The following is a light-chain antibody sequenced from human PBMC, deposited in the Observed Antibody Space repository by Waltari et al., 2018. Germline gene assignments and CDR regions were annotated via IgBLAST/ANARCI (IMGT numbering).Light chain of an antibody. V-gene: IGKV1-39*01. CDR1: QSIANY. J-gene: IGKJ3*01. CDR3: QQSYSVPRGGFA. CDR2: DAS. Sequence: DIQMTQSPSSLSASVGGRISITCRASQSIANYLNWYQQKPGKAPDLLIYDASYLVSGVPSRFSGSGSGTDCTLTIDSLQPEDFATYYCQQSYSVPRGGFAFGPGTKVDIK.